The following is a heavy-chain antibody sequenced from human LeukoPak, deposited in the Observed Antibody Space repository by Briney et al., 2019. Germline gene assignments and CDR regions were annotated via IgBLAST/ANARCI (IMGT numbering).Heavy chain of an antibody. V-gene: IGHV5-51*01. D-gene: IGHD3-10*01. J-gene: IGHJ3*02. CDR1: GYSFTSYW. CDR3: ARPHGSGSCYGDAFDI. Sequence: GESLKISCKGSGYSFTSYWIGWVRQMPGKGLEWMGIIYPGDSDTRYSPSFQGQVTISADKSISTAYLQWSSLKASDTAMYYCARPHGSGSCYGDAFDIWGQGTMVTVSS. CDR2: IYPGDSDT.